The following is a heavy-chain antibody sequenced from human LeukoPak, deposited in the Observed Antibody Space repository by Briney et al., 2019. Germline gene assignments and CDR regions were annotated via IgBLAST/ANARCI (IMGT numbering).Heavy chain of an antibody. CDR2: IYYSGST. CDR3: FNYGGTSGY. Sequence: PSETLSLTCTVSGGSISSGDYYWSWIRQPPGKGLEWIGSIYYSGSTYYNPSLKSRVTISVDTSKNQFSLKLSSVTAADTAVYYCFNYGGTSGYWGQGTLVTVSS. V-gene: IGHV4-39*07. J-gene: IGHJ4*02. D-gene: IGHD4-23*01. CDR1: GGSISSGDYY.